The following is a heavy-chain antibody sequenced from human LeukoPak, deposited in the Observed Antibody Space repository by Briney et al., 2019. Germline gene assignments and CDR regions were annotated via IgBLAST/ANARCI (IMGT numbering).Heavy chain of an antibody. CDR1: GGSFSGYY. J-gene: IGHJ4*02. CDR3: ARGRYYGSVFDY. Sequence: SETLSLTCAVYGGSFSGYYWSWIRQPPGKGLEWIGEINHSGSTNYNPSLKSRVTISVDTSKNQFSLKLSSVTAADTAVYYCARGRYYGSVFDYWGQGTLATVSS. V-gene: IGHV4-34*01. CDR2: INHSGST. D-gene: IGHD3-10*01.